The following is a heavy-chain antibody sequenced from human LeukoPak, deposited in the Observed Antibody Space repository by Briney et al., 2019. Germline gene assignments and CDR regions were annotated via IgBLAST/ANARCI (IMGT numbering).Heavy chain of an antibody. CDR2: ISGSGGAA. J-gene: IGHJ4*02. Sequence: GGFLRLSCTASGFTFRNYAMSWVRRAPGKGLEWVSAISGSGGAADYADSVKGRFTVSKDISKNTWYLQMNNLRAEDTAVYYCAKAVRELLFPDYFDYWGQGILVTVSS. D-gene: IGHD1-26*01. CDR3: AKAVRELLFPDYFDY. V-gene: IGHV3-23*01. CDR1: GFTFRNYA.